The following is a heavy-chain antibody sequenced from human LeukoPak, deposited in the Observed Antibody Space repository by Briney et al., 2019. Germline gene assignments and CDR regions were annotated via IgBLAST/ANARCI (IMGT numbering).Heavy chain of an antibody. CDR3: ARSLYYYDSSGYYSGAFDI. CDR1: GASISSYY. V-gene: IGHV4-59*01. D-gene: IGHD3-22*01. Sequence: SETLSLTCTVSGASISSYYWSWIRQPPGKGLEWIGYIYYSGSTNYNPSLKSRVTISVDTSKNQFSLKLSSVTAADTAVYYCARSLYYYDSSGYYSGAFDIWGQGTMVTVSS. J-gene: IGHJ3*02. CDR2: IYYSGST.